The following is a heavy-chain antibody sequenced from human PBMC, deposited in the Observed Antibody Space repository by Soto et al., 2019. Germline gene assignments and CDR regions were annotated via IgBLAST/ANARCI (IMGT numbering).Heavy chain of an antibody. V-gene: IGHV4-59*01. D-gene: IGHD3-10*01. CDR2: IYYSGST. Sequence: PSETLSLTCTVSGGSISSYYWSWIRQPPGKGLEWIGYIYYSGSTNYNPSLKSRVTISVDTSKNQFSLKLSSVTAADTAVYYCARELRYYGSGSYGDAFDIWGQGTMVTVS. J-gene: IGHJ3*02. CDR3: ARELRYYGSGSYGDAFDI. CDR1: GGSISSYY.